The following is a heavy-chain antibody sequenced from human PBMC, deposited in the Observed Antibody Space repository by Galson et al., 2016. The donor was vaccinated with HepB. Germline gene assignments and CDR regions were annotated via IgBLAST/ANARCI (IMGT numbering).Heavy chain of an antibody. Sequence: SLRLSCAASGFTFSSYGMSWVRLAPGKGLEWVSGIRSSGADTYYADSVKGRFTISRDNSKNTLYLQMNSLRAEDTAVYYCAKQLPYGGNSRSPDYWGQGTLVTVSS. D-gene: IGHD4-23*01. CDR3: AKQLPYGGNSRSPDY. CDR1: GFTFSSYG. J-gene: IGHJ4*02. CDR2: IRSSGADT. V-gene: IGHV3-23*01.